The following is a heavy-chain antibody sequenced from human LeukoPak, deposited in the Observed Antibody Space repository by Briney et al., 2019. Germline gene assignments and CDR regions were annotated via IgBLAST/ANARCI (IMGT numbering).Heavy chain of an antibody. Sequence: GGSLRLSCAASGFTFSSHSMNWVRQAPGKGLEWLSYITPSGFTVYSDSVQGRFTISRDSAKNSVYLQMNSLRAEDTAVYYCARVSIREYDFWTWGYWGQGTLVTVSS. V-gene: IGHV3-48*04. CDR2: ITPSGFTV. D-gene: IGHD3-3*01. CDR1: GFTFSSHS. CDR3: ARVSIREYDFWTWGY. J-gene: IGHJ4*02.